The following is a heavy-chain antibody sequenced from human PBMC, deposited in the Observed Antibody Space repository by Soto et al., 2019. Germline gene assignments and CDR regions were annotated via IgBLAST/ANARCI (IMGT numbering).Heavy chain of an antibody. Sequence: EVQLVESGGGLVQPGGSLRLSCAASGFTFSSYAMHWVRQAPGKGLEYVSAISSNGGSTYYANSVKGRFTISRDNSKNTLYLQMGSLRAEDMAVYYCASGRVGVFDYWGQGTLVTVSS. CDR3: ASGRVGVFDY. CDR2: ISSNGGST. J-gene: IGHJ4*02. D-gene: IGHD1-26*01. CDR1: GFTFSSYA. V-gene: IGHV3-64*01.